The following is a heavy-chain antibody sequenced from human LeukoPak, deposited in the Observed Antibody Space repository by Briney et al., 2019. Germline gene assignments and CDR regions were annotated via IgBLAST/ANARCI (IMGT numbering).Heavy chain of an antibody. Sequence: GSLRLSCTASGFSLSGYWMSWVRQAPGQGLEWVANIGKDGSWIHYADSVKGRFTISRDNAKNSLSLQMNSLRADDTAIYYCARDLDFYATDYWGQGTLVTVSS. CDR1: GFSLSGYW. CDR3: ARDLDFYATDY. CDR2: IGKDGSWI. J-gene: IGHJ4*02. D-gene: IGHD2/OR15-2a*01. V-gene: IGHV3-7*01.